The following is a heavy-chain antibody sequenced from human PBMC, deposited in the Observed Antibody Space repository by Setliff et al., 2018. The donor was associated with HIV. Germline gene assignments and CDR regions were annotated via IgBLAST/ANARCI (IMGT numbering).Heavy chain of an antibody. CDR3: ARFDQYGDYGRKGDAFDI. CDR1: GGTFSSYG. V-gene: IGHV1-69*13. CDR2: IIPMFGTS. J-gene: IGHJ3*02. Sequence: SVKVSCKASGGTFSSYGISWVRQAPGQGLEWIGVIIPMFGTSNYAQKFQGRLTITADESTSTAYMELSSLRSEDTALYFCARFDQYGDYGRKGDAFDIWGQGTLVTVSS. D-gene: IGHD4-17*01.